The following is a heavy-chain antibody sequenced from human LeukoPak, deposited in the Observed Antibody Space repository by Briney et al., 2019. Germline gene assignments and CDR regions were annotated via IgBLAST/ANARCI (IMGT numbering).Heavy chain of an antibody. CDR2: ISGSGASP. Sequence: GGSLGLSCAASGFTFGDYAMSWVRQAPGKGLEWVSVISGSGASPNYADSVKGRFTISRDNSKNTLYLQMNSLRVEDTAVYYCAKDRDSSSWYYYDHWGQGTLVTVSS. J-gene: IGHJ4*02. D-gene: IGHD6-13*01. CDR3: AKDRDSSSWYYYDH. CDR1: GFTFGDYA. V-gene: IGHV3-23*01.